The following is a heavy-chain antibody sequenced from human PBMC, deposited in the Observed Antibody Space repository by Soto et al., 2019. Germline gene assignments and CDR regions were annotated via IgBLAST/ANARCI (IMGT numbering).Heavy chain of an antibody. CDR2: VIPIFGTA. V-gene: IGHV1-69*12. Sequence: QVQLVQSGAEVKKPGSSVKVSCKASGGTFSSYAICWVRQAPGQGLEWMGGVIPIFGTANYAQKFQGRVTITADESTSTAYMKLSSLRSEDTAVYYCARDALDCSGGSCSFFDYWGQGTLVTVSS. D-gene: IGHD2-15*01. CDR1: GGTFSSYA. CDR3: ARDALDCSGGSCSFFDY. J-gene: IGHJ4*02.